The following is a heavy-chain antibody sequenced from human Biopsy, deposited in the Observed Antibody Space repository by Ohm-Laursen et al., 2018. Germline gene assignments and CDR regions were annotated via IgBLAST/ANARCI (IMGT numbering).Heavy chain of an antibody. CDR3: ARATNSTGWPYYYFYGMDV. D-gene: IGHD2/OR15-2a*01. V-gene: IGHV4-59*01. CDR1: GGSISSDY. J-gene: IGHJ6*02. CDR2: IYYSGST. Sequence: TLSLTCPVSGGSISSDYWSWIRQTPGKGLERLGYIYYSGSTNYNPSFKSRVTISVDTSKNQFSLRLNSVTAADTAVYYCARATNSTGWPYYYFYGMDVWGQGTTVTVSS.